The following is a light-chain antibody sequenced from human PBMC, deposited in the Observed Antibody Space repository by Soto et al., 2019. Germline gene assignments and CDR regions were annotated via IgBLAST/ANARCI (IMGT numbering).Light chain of an antibody. CDR2: YDS. V-gene: IGLV3-21*04. CDR3: QLWDSSSDLWV. CDR1: NIGSKS. Sequence: SYELTQPPSVSMAPGKTARITCGGNNIGSKSVHWYRQKPGQAPMLVIFYDSDRPSGIPERFSGSNSGNTATLTISRVEAGDEADYYCQLWDSSSDLWVFGGGPKLTVL. J-gene: IGLJ3*02.